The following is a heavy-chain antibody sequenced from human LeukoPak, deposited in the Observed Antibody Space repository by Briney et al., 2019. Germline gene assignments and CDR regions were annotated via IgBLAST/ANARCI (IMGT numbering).Heavy chain of an antibody. D-gene: IGHD3-10*02. CDR3: ARQGYYYVRRCNPTVH. CDR2: IYYTGSS. J-gene: IGHJ4*02. V-gene: IGHV4-39*01. Sequence: SETLSLTCTVSGGSISISNYYWGWIRQPPGKGLEWIGSIYYTGSSYYTPSLKGRVTMFVDTPENQFSLKLSSVTAADTAVYYCARQGYYYVRRCNPTVHWGQGTLVTVSS. CDR1: GGSISISNYY.